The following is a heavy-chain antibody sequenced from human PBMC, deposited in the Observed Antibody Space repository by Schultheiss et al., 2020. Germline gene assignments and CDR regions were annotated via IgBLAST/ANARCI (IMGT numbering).Heavy chain of an antibody. D-gene: IGHD6-13*01. Sequence: SGPTLVKPTQTLTLTCTFSGFSLSTSGMCVSWIRQPPGKALEWLALIDWDDYKYYSTSLKTRLTISKDTSKNQVVLTMTNMDPVDTATYYCARITSSSWNYYYGMDVWGQGTTVTVSS. J-gene: IGHJ6*02. CDR1: GFSLSTSGMC. CDR2: IDWDDYK. V-gene: IGHV2-70*01. CDR3: ARITSSSWNYYYGMDV.